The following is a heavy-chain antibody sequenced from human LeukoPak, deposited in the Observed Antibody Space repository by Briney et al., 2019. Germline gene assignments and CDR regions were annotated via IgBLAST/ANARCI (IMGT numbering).Heavy chain of an antibody. Sequence: ASVKVSCKASGYTFTGYSMHWVRQAPGQGLEWMGWINPNSGATNYAQKFQGRVTMTRDTSISTAYMELSRLRSDDTAVYYCATSGSYRITDYWGQGTLVTVSS. CDR1: GYTFTGYS. CDR3: ATSGSYRITDY. CDR2: INPNSGAT. V-gene: IGHV1-2*02. J-gene: IGHJ4*02. D-gene: IGHD1-26*01.